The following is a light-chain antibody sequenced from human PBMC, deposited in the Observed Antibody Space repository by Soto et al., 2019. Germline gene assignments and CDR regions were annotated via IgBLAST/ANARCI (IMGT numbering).Light chain of an antibody. CDR1: QSVSSK. Sequence: EIVMTQSPATLSLSPGQRATVSCRASQSVSSKLAWYQQRPGQAPRLLIYSASTRATGIPAMFSGSGSGTEFTLTISRLQSEDFAVYYCHQYYHWITWTYGQGAKVDMK. J-gene: IGKJ1*01. CDR3: HQYYHWITWT. V-gene: IGKV3-15*01. CDR2: SAS.